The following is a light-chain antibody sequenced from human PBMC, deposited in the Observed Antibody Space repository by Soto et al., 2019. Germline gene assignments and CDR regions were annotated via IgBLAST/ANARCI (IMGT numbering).Light chain of an antibody. Sequence: QSALTQPASVSGSPGQSITISCTGTSSDVGGYNYVSWYQQHPGKAPKLMIYEVSNRPSGVSNRFSGSKSGNTASLTISGLQAEDGAEYYCSSYTSSSTQVFGTGTKLTVL. V-gene: IGLV2-14*01. J-gene: IGLJ1*01. CDR1: SSDVGGYNY. CDR3: SSYTSSSTQV. CDR2: EVS.